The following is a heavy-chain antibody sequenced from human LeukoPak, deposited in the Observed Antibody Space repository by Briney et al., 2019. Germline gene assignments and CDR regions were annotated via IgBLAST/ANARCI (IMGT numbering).Heavy chain of an antibody. J-gene: IGHJ4*02. D-gene: IGHD2/OR15-2a*01. V-gene: IGHV5-51*01. CDR1: GYIFTTYW. CDR3: ARHILSSPTLRYFDY. CDR2: IYPGDSDT. Sequence: GESLKISCKGSGYIFTTYWIGWVRQMPGKGLEWMGIIYPGDSDTRYSPSFQGQVTISADKSISTAYLQWSSLKASDTAMYYCARHILSSPTLRYFDYWGQGTLVTVSS.